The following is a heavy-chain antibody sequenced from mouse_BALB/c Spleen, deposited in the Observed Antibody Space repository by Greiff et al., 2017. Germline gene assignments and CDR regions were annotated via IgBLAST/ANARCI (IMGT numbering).Heavy chain of an antibody. CDR3: ARSESTIPYYFDY. J-gene: IGHJ2*01. Sequence: VQLQQSGPELVKPGASVKIPCKASGYTFTDYNMDWVKQSHGKSLEWIGDINPNNGGTIYNQKFKGKATLTVDKSSSTAYMELRSLTSEDTAVYYCARSESTIPYYFDYWGQGTTLTVSS. V-gene: IGHV1-18*01. D-gene: IGHD2-1*01. CDR1: GYTFTDYN. CDR2: INPNNGGT.